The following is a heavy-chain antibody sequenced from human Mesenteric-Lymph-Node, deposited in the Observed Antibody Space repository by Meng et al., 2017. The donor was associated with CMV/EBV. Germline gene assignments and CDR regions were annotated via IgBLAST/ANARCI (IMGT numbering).Heavy chain of an antibody. CDR3: ARVSGYCSGGSCYPGDY. V-gene: IGHV1-8*01. CDR1: GYTFTSYD. J-gene: IGHJ4*02. D-gene: IGHD2-15*01. CDR2: MNPNSGNT. Sequence: ASVKVSCKASGYTFTSYDINWVRQATGQGLEWMGWMNPNSGNTGYAQKFQGRVTMTRNTSISTAYMELSSLSSDDTAVYYCARVSGYCSGGSCYPGDYWGQGTLVTVSS.